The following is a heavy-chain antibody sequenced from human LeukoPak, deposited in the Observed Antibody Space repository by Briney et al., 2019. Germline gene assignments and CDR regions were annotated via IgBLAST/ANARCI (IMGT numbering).Heavy chain of an antibody. Sequence: SETLSLTCAVYGGSFSGYYWSWIRQPPGKGLEWIGEINHSGSTNYNPSLKSRVTISVDTSKNQFSLKLSSVTAVDTAVYYCASVIVVVPAAIPDYYGMDVWGQGTTVTVSS. CDR3: ASVIVVVPAAIPDYYGMDV. CDR1: GGSFSGYY. CDR2: INHSGST. J-gene: IGHJ6*02. D-gene: IGHD2-2*01. V-gene: IGHV4-34*01.